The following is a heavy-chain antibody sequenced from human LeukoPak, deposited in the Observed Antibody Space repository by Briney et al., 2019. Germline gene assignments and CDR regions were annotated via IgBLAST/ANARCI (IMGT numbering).Heavy chain of an antibody. V-gene: IGHV4-34*01. CDR1: GGSFSGYY. Sequence: SETLSLTCAVYGGSFSGYYWSWIRQPPGKGPEWIGEINHSGSTNYNPSLKSRVTISVDTSKNQFSLKLSSVTAADTAVYYCARTRSITGTAWPDWGQGTLVTVSS. CDR2: INHSGST. D-gene: IGHD1-20*01. J-gene: IGHJ4*02. CDR3: ARTRSITGTAWPD.